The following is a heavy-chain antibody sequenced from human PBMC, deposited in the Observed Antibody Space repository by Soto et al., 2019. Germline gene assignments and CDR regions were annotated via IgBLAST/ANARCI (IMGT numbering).Heavy chain of an antibody. D-gene: IGHD6-19*01. CDR2: ISYDGSNK. Sequence: QVQLVESGGGVVQPGRSLRLSCAASGFTFSSYAMHWVRQAPGKGLEWVAVISYDGSNKYYADSVKGRFTISRDNSKNTLYLQMNSLRAEDTAVYYCARSGSGWCTSAMDYWGQGTLVTVSS. V-gene: IGHV3-30-3*01. CDR3: ARSGSGWCTSAMDY. CDR1: GFTFSSYA. J-gene: IGHJ4*02.